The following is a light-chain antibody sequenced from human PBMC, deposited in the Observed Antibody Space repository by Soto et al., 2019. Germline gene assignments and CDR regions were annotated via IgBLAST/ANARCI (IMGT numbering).Light chain of an antibody. CDR2: DAS. J-gene: IGKJ5*01. CDR1: QSVSSY. V-gene: IGKV3-11*01. CDR3: QQRSNWPPT. Sequence: EIVLTQSPATLSLSPGESATLSCRASQSVSSYLAWYQQKPGQAPRLLIYDASNRATGIPARFSGSGSGTDFTLTISGLEPEDFAVYYCQQRSNWPPTFGQVTRLEIK.